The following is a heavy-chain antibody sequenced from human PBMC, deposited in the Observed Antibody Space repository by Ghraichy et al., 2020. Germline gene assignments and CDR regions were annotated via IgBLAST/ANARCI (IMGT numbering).Heavy chain of an antibody. J-gene: IGHJ4*02. CDR3: TRVLELGGEDS. CDR2: INIDGSST. D-gene: IGHD3-16*01. CDR1: GFNFKNYW. Sequence: GGSLRLSCAASGFNFKNYWMHWVRQAPGKGLVWVSRINIDGSSTSYADSVKGRFTISRDNAKNTLYLQMNSLRAEDTAVYYCTRVLELGGEDSWGQGALVTVSS. V-gene: IGHV3-74*01.